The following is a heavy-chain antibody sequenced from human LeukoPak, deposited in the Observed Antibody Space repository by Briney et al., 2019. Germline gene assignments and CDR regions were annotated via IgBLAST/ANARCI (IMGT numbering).Heavy chain of an antibody. CDR1: GFTFSSYS. CDR2: ISSGSAAT. CDR3: ARPGGSGNFYIY. V-gene: IGHV3-48*01. Sequence: GGSLRLSCAVSGFTFSSYSMTWVRQAPGKGLEWVSYISSGSAATYYADSVKGRFTISRDNANNSLFLQMSSLRAEDTAMYYCARPGGSGNFYIYWGQGTLVTVSS. J-gene: IGHJ4*02. D-gene: IGHD3-10*01.